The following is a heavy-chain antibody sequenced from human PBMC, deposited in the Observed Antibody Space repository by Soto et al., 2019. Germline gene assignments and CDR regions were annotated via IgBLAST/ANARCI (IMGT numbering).Heavy chain of an antibody. Sequence: PSETLSLTCSVSGGSISSSSYYWGWIRLPPGKGLEWIGSISYSGNTYYNPSLKSRVTISVDTSKNQFSLKLTSVTAADTAVYFCARHVAFPYYGSGSFYYFNYWGQGTLVTVSS. CDR3: ARHVAFPYYGSGSFYYFNY. D-gene: IGHD3-10*01. CDR1: GGSISSSSYY. V-gene: IGHV4-39*01. CDR2: ISYSGNT. J-gene: IGHJ4*02.